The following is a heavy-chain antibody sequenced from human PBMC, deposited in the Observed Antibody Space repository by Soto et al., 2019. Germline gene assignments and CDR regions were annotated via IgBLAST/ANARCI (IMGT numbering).Heavy chain of an antibody. CDR1: GFTFSSYA. J-gene: IGHJ4*02. D-gene: IGHD3-10*01. V-gene: IGHV3-23*01. CDR2: ISGSGGST. Sequence: GGSLRLSCAASGFTFSSYAMSWVRQAPGKGLEWVSAISGSGGSTYYADSVKGRFTISRDNSKNTLYLQMNSLRAEGTAVYYCAKSPQYYGSGSYLDYWGQGTLVTVSS. CDR3: AKSPQYYGSGSYLDY.